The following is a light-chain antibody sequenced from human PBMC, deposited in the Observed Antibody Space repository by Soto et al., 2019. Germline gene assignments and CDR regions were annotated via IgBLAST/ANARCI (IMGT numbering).Light chain of an antibody. V-gene: IGKV1-9*01. J-gene: IGKJ5*01. CDR2: AAS. CDR3: QQLHSYPIT. CDR1: QGISTF. Sequence: IQLTQSPSSLSASVGDRVTFTCRASQGISTFLAWYQQKAGKAPKPLIYAASTLQSGVSSRFSGSGSGTDFTLTISSLQPGDSAIYYCQQLHSYPITFGHGTRLEIK.